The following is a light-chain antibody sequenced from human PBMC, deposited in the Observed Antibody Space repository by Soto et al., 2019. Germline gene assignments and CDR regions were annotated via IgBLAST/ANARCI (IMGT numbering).Light chain of an antibody. J-gene: IGKJ1*01. CDR1: QSISSY. Sequence: DIQMTQSPSSLSASVGDRVTITCRASQSISSYLTWYQQKPGKAPKVLIYDASSGASGVPSRFSGSGSGTDFTLTISSLQPEDFATYYCQQSYSTPRTFGQGTKVDIK. CDR3: QQSYSTPRT. V-gene: IGKV1-39*01. CDR2: DAS.